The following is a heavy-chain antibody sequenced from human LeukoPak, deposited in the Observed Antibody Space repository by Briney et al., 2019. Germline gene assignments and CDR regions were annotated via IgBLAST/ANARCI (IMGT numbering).Heavy chain of an antibody. CDR2: IDYSGTT. CDR3: ARGETHFYGSGSSNWFDP. D-gene: IGHD3-10*01. CDR1: GGSISGYY. J-gene: IGHJ5*02. Sequence: PSETLSLTCSVSGGSISGYYWSWIRQPPGKGLEWIGYIDYSGTTIYNPSLKSRLTISLDTSKNQFSLNLSSVTAADTAVYYCARGETHFYGSGSSNWFDPWGQGILVTVSS. V-gene: IGHV4-59*08.